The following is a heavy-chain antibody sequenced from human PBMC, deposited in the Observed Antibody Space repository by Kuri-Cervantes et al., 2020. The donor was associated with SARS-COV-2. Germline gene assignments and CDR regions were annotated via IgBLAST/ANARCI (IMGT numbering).Heavy chain of an antibody. CDR2: ISSSSSYI. V-gene: IGHV3-21*01. CDR3: TTDRLNPEEPDFDY. J-gene: IGHJ4*02. D-gene: IGHD6-25*01. CDR1: GFTFSSYS. Sequence: GESLKISCAASGFTFSSYSMNWVRQAPGKGLEWVSSISSSSSYIYYADSVKGRFTISRDSAKNSLYLQMNSLRAEDTAVYYCTTDRLNPEEPDFDYWGQGTLVTVSS.